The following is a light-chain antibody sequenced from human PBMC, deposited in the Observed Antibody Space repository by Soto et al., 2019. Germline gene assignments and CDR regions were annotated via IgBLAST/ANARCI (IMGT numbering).Light chain of an antibody. CDR2: AVS. Sequence: DIQMTQSPSSVSASVGDRVTITCRASQRISNWVAWYQLKPGKAPKLLIYAVSSLQPGVPSRFSGGVSGTDFTLTINTLQPEDFATYYCQQATNFPAFGQGTKVEVK. CDR1: QRISNW. CDR3: QQATNFPA. J-gene: IGKJ1*01. V-gene: IGKV1-12*01.